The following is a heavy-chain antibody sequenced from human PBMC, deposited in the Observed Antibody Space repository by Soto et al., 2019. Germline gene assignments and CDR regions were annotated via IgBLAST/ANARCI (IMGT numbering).Heavy chain of an antibody. CDR3: ARGRALRFLSTINWFDP. V-gene: IGHV4-59*01. CDR1: GGSISSYY. J-gene: IGHJ5*02. D-gene: IGHD3-3*01. CDR2: IYYSGST. Sequence: SETLSLTCTVSGGSISSYYWSWIRQPPGKGLEWIGYIYYSGSTNYNPSLKSRVTISVDMSKNQFSLKLSSVTAADTAVYYCARGRALRFLSTINWFDPWGQGTLVTVSS.